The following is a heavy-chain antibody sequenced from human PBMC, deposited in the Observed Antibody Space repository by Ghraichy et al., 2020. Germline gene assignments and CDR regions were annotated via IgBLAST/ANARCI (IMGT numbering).Heavy chain of an antibody. Sequence: SETLSLTCAVYGGSFSGYYWSWIRQPPGKGLEWIGEINHSGSTNYNPSLKSRVTISVDTSKNQFSLKLSSVTAADTAVYYCARVGSGWYRYFDYWGQGTLVTVSS. V-gene: IGHV4-34*01. CDR2: INHSGST. J-gene: IGHJ4*02. D-gene: IGHD6-19*01. CDR1: GGSFSGYY. CDR3: ARVGSGWYRYFDY.